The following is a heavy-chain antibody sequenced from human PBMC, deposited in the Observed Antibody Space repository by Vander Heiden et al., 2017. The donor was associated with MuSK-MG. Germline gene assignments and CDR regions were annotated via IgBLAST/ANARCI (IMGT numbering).Heavy chain of an antibody. D-gene: IGHD2-15*01. CDR3: SREIRASSTEIGFDY. CDR1: GFTFSHHS. J-gene: IGHJ4*02. V-gene: IGHV3-21*04. Sequence: EGQLVESGGGLATRGGSLSLSCAASGFTFSHHSMNWFRQAPGKGLECVASITSTGSYVSYADSVRGRFTVSRDNAKNSLYLQMDSLTAEDTAVYYCSREIRASSTEIGFDYWGQGTLVTVSS. CDR2: ITSTGSYV.